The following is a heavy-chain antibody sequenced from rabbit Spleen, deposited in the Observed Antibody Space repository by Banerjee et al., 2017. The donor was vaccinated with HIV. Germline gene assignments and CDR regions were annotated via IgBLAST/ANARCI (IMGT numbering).Heavy chain of an antibody. CDR2: INTGSGSA. CDR1: GFSFSTSYW. J-gene: IGHJ4*01. Sequence: QSLEESGGDLVKPGASLTLTCTASGFSFSTSYWMWWVRQAPGKGLEWIGIINTGSGSAYYASRAKGRFTISKTSSTTVTLQMASLTVADTATYFCVREAASSGYNLWGPGTLVTVS. CDR3: VREAASSGYNL. V-gene: IGHV1S40*01. D-gene: IGHD1-1*01.